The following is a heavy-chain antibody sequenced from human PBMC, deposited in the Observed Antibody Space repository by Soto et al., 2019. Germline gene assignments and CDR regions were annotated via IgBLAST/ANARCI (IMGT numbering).Heavy chain of an antibody. Sequence: VQLVESGGTLVQPGGSLRLSCAASGFSVTSNYMTWVRQAPGKGLECVSVIYAGGNTYYPDSVKGRFTISSDNSKNTLFLQMNNLRAEDTAVSYCASVTTFYDILTSSYAVNYFDYWGQGTRVTVSS. D-gene: IGHD3-9*01. CDR1: GFSVTSNY. J-gene: IGHJ4*02. CDR3: ASVTTFYDILTSSYAVNYFDY. CDR2: IYAGGNT. V-gene: IGHV3-53*01.